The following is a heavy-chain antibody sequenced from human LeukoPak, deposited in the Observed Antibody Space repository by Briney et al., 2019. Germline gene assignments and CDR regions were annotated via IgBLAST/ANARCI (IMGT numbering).Heavy chain of an antibody. CDR2: INHSGST. CDR3: ARGPGRITIFGVVISWYYYGMDV. Sequence: SETLSLTCAVYGGSFSGYYWSWIRQPPGKGLEWIGEINHSGSTNYNPSLKSRVTISVDTSKSQFSLKLSSVTAADTAVYFCARGPGRITIFGVVISWYYYGMDVWGQGTTVTVSS. J-gene: IGHJ6*02. V-gene: IGHV4-34*01. CDR1: GGSFSGYY. D-gene: IGHD3-3*01.